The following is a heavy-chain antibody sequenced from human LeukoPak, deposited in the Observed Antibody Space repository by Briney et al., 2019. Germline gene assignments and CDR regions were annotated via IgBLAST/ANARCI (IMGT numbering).Heavy chain of an antibody. CDR3: ARSGYSYGMFDY. CDR2: INAGNGNT. J-gene: IGHJ4*02. V-gene: IGHV1-3*01. Sequence: LGASVKVSCKASGYTFTSYAMHWVRPAPGQRLEWMGWINAGNGNTKYSQKFQGRVTITRDTSASTAYMELSSLRSEDTAVYYCARSGYSYGMFDYWGQGTLVTVSS. CDR1: GYTFTSYA. D-gene: IGHD5-18*01.